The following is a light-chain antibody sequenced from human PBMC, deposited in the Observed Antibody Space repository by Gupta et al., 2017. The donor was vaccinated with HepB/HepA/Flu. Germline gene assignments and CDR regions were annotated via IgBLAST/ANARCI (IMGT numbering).Light chain of an antibody. CDR1: QSISSY. Sequence: DIQMTQSPSSLSASVGDRVTITCRASQSISSYLNWYQQKPGKVPKLLIYAASSWQSGVPSRFSGSGSGIYLTIAIISRQQEDFATYYCQQSYSNPPWTFGQGTKVETK. J-gene: IGKJ1*01. CDR3: QQSYSNPPWT. V-gene: IGKV1-39*01. CDR2: AAS.